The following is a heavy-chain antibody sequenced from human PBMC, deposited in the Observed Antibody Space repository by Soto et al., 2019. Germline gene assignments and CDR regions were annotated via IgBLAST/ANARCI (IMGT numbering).Heavy chain of an antibody. J-gene: IGHJ5*02. CDR2: IYYSGST. D-gene: IGHD3-22*01. Sequence: SETLSLTCTVSGGSISSYYWSWIRQPPGKGLEWIGYIYYSGSTNYNPSLKSRVTISVDTSKNQFSLKLSSVTAADTAVYYCARGYDSSGYYLSYNWFDPWGQGTLVTGSS. CDR3: ARGYDSSGYYLSYNWFDP. CDR1: GGSISSYY. V-gene: IGHV4-59*01.